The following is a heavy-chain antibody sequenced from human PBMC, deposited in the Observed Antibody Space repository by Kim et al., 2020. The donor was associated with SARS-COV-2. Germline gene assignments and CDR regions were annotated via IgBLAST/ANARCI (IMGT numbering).Heavy chain of an antibody. Sequence: LSLTCAASGFTFSSYGMHWVRQAPGKGLEWVADISYDGSSKYYADSVKGRFTISRDNSKNTLYLQMNSLRAEDTAVYYCAKDRGEYSYGLWGSDYWGQGTLVTVSS. V-gene: IGHV3-30*18. D-gene: IGHD5-18*01. J-gene: IGHJ4*02. CDR1: GFTFSSYG. CDR2: ISYDGSSK. CDR3: AKDRGEYSYGLWGSDY.